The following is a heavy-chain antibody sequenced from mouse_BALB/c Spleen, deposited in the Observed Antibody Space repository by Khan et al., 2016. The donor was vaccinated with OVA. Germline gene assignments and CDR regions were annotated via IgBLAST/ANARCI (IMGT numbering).Heavy chain of an antibody. Sequence: QVQLQQSGAEVARPGASVKMSCKASGYTFISNTMHWVKQRPGQGLEWIGYINPRTSYTSYNQKFKDKATLTADKSSSTAYIQLSSLTSEDSAVYYCARRTTGYALAYWGQGTSVTVSS. D-gene: IGHD2-14*01. J-gene: IGHJ4*01. CDR3: ARRTTGYALAY. CDR2: INPRTSYT. V-gene: IGHV1-4*01. CDR1: GYTFISNT.